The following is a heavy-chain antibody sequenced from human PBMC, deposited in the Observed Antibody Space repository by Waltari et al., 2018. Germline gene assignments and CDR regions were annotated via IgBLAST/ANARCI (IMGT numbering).Heavy chain of an antibody. CDR3: ARYRLGYCSGGSCWGDYDY. CDR2: ISAYNGNT. V-gene: IGHV1-18*01. CDR1: GYTFTSYG. Sequence: QVQLVQSGAEVKKPGASVKVSCKASGYTFTSYGISWVRQAPGQGLEWMGWISAYNGNTNYAQKLQGRVTMTTDTSTSTAYMELRSLRFDDTAVYYCARYRLGYCSGGSCWGDYDYWGQGTLVTVSS. J-gene: IGHJ4*02. D-gene: IGHD2-15*01.